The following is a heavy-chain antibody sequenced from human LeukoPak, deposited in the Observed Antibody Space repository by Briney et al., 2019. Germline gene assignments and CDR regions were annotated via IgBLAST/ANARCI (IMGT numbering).Heavy chain of an antibody. CDR3: ARHKCTNGVCYTGFDY. CDR1: GGSISSYY. V-gene: IGHV4-59*08. J-gene: IGHJ4*02. CDR2: IYYSGSS. D-gene: IGHD2-8*01. Sequence: SETLSLTCTVSGGSISSYYWSWIRQPPGKGLEWIGYIYYSGSSNYNPSLKSRVTISVDTSKNQFSLKLSSVTAADTAVYYCARHKCTNGVCYTGFDYWGQGTLVTVSS.